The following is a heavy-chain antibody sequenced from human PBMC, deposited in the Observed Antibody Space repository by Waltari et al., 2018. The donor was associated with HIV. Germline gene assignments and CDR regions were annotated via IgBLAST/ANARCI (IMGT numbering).Heavy chain of an antibody. Sequence: EVQLVESGGGLVQPGGSLRLSCAASGFTFSSYSMNWVRQAPGKGLEWVSYISSSSSTIYYADSVKGRFTISRDNAKNSLYLQMNSLRDEDTAVYYCARVRRSLRFLEWLTLDYWGQGTLVTVSS. CDR3: ARVRRSLRFLEWLTLDY. J-gene: IGHJ4*02. CDR1: GFTFSSYS. CDR2: ISSSSSTI. V-gene: IGHV3-48*02. D-gene: IGHD3-3*01.